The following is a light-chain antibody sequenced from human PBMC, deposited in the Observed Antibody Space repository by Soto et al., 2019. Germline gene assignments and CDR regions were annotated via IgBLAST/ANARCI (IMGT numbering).Light chain of an antibody. J-gene: IGLJ1*01. CDR3: TSYTSSSIFYV. Sequence: QSVLTQPASVSGSPGQSITISCTGTSSDVGGYNFVSWFQHHPGKAPKVMIYEVSNRPSGVSNRFSGSKSGNTASLTISGLQAEDEADYYCTSYTSSSIFYVFGTGTKVDVL. CDR2: EVS. V-gene: IGLV2-14*01. CDR1: SSDVGGYNF.